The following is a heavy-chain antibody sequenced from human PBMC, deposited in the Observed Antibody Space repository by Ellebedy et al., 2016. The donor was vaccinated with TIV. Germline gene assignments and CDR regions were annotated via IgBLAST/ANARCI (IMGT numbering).Heavy chain of an antibody. V-gene: IGHV3-30*04. CDR1: GFTFSSYG. CDR2: ISYDGSNK. CDR3: VRDSLDRMIIGALDF. Sequence: GESLKISXADSGFTFSSYGMHWVRQAPGKGLEWLAVISYDGSNKYYADSAKGRITISRDNSKSTLYLQMESLRPEDTAMYYCVRDSLDRMIIGALDFWGQGTMVTVTS. D-gene: IGHD3-22*01. J-gene: IGHJ3*01.